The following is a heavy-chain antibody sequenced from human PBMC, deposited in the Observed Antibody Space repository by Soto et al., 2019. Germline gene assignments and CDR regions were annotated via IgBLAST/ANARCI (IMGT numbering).Heavy chain of an antibody. CDR1: GGCFSGYF. CDR3: ARGGSSDWQVAFDF. V-gene: IGHV4-34*01. CDR2: VNHNGRN. Sequence: SETLSLTCAVYGGCFSGYFWNWIRQTPGKGLEWIGKVNHNGRNNYNPSLKSRVTISLDMSKNQISLKLTSVTAADTAVYYCARGGSSDWQVAFDFWGQGTMVTASS. D-gene: IGHD6-19*01. J-gene: IGHJ3*01.